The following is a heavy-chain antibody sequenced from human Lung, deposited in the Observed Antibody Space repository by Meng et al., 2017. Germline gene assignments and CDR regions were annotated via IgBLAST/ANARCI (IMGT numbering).Heavy chain of an antibody. CDR1: RSSFPADL. J-gene: IGHJ4*02. Sequence: GRRVRAGGGVETAGHSCQLGRTPSRSSFPADLLLCGRRAPGEWHVRMRRINPKSGDTHYAQKIQARVTMTGGTSISTDYMKLSGLRSDDTVMYYCARDDYSSAAGKRCGDYWGQGTLVTVSS. V-gene: IGHV1-2*05. CDR2: INPKSGDT. CDR3: ARDDYSSAAGKRCGDY. D-gene: IGHD3-10*01.